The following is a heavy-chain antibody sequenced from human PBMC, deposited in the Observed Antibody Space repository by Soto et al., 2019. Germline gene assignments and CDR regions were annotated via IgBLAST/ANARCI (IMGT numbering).Heavy chain of an antibody. CDR2: IYHSGST. D-gene: IGHD5-18*01. J-gene: IGHJ6*02. CDR1: GGSISSSNW. Sequence: SETLSLTCAVSGGSISSSNWWSWVRQPPGKGLEWIGEIYHSGSTNYNPSLKSRVTISVDKSKNQFSLKLSSVTAADTAVYYCASSEDTWPLNRGGMDVWGQGTTVTVSS. V-gene: IGHV4-4*02. CDR3: ASSEDTWPLNRGGMDV.